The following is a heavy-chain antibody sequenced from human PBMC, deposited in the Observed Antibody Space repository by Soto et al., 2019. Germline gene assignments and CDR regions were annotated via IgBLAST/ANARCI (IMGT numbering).Heavy chain of an antibody. D-gene: IGHD1-26*01. CDR1: GGTISSWY. Sequence: SETLSLTCTVSGGTISSWYWSWIRRPPGKGLEWIGYIYYSGSTNCNPSLKSRVTISVDTSKNQFSLKLSSVTAADTAVYYCARRYGSAIDYWGQGTLVTVSS. CDR3: ARRYGSAIDY. J-gene: IGHJ4*02. V-gene: IGHV4-59*08. CDR2: IYYSGST.